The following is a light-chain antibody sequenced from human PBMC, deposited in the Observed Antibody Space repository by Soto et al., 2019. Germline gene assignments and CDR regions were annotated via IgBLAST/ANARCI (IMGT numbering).Light chain of an antibody. Sequence: IQLTQSPSSLSASVGDRVTITCRASQDISSYLAWYQQKPGKAPNLLIYVASTLQSGVPSRFSGSGSGTDFTLTISSLQPEDSATYYCQQLNGYPYTFTFGPGTKVDIK. CDR1: QDISSY. V-gene: IGKV1-9*01. CDR2: VAS. J-gene: IGKJ3*01. CDR3: QQLNGYPYTFT.